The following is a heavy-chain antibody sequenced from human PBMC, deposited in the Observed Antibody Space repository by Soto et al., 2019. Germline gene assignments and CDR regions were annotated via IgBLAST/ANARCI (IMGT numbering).Heavy chain of an antibody. CDR2: ISSSSSYI. CDR1: GFTFSSYS. D-gene: IGHD6-13*01. CDR3: ARDPGYRSSNWFAP. Sequence: SGGSLRLSCAASGFTFSSYSMNWVRQAPGKGLEWVSSISSSSSYIYYADSVKGRFTISRDNAKNSLYLQMNSLRAEDTAVYYCARDPGYRSSNWFAPWGQGTLVTVSS. J-gene: IGHJ5*02. V-gene: IGHV3-21*01.